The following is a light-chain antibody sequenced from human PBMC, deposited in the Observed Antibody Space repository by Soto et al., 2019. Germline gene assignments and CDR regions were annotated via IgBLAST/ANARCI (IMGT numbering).Light chain of an antibody. V-gene: IGKV1-39*01. J-gene: IGKJ3*01. Sequence: DIQMTQSPSSLSASVGDSVTLTCRASQRLFSFLNWYQQAPGGAPKLLISTAYKLQSGVPSRFSGTESGTEFTLTISSLQPEDFGIYFCQQTYGAPFTFGPGTKVDVK. CDR1: QRLFSF. CDR2: TAY. CDR3: QQTYGAPFT.